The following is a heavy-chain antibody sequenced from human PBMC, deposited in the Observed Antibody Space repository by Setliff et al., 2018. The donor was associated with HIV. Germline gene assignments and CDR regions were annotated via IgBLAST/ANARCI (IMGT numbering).Heavy chain of an antibody. V-gene: IGHV4-39*01. D-gene: IGHD5-18*01. CDR3: ARHGYSSDLRISYCDS. J-gene: IGHJ4*02. CDR2: IYSSGNT. CDR1: GGPISSSSYY. Sequence: PSETLSLTCSVSGGPISSSSYYWGWIRQPPGKGLEWIGNIYSSGNTYYNPSLKSRLTMSVDTSKNQLSLKPSSLTAADTAMYYCARHGYSSDLRISYCDSWCQGSLVTVSS.